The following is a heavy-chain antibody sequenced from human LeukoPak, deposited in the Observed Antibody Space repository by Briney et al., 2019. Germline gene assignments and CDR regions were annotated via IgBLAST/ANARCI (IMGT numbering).Heavy chain of an antibody. Sequence: SQTLSLTCTVSGGSISNGSYTWNWFRQPAGKGLEWIGQIYTSGSTNYRSSLTSRVTISRDTSKNQFSLKLSSVTAADTAVYYCARGIRIPVTGRYFYYYMDVWGNGTTVTVSS. CDR2: IYTSGST. J-gene: IGHJ6*03. CDR1: GGSISNGSYT. D-gene: IGHD6-19*01. CDR3: ARGIRIPVTGRYFYYYMDV. V-gene: IGHV4-61*09.